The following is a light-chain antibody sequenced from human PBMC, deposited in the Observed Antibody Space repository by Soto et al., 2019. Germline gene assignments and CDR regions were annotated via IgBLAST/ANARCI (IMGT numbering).Light chain of an antibody. J-gene: IGLJ2*01. CDR3: SSYTSSSTVI. CDR2: EVS. Sequence: QSALTQPASVSGSPGQSITISCTGTSSDVGAYKYVSWYQHNPGKAPKLMIYEVSNRPSGVSNRFSGSKSGNTASLTISGLQAEDEADYYCSSYTSSSTVIFGGGTKVTVL. CDR1: SSDVGAYKY. V-gene: IGLV2-14*01.